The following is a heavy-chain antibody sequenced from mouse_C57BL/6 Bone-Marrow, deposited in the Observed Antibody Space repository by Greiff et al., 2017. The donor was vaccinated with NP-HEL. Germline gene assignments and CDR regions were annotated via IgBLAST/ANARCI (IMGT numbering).Heavy chain of an antibody. CDR3: ARHPYDYEYYAMDY. V-gene: IGHV5-12*01. CDR1: GFTFSDYY. CDR2: ISNGGGST. D-gene: IGHD2-4*01. J-gene: IGHJ4*01. Sequence: EVQGVESGGGLVQPGGSLKLSCAASGFTFSDYYMYWVRQTPEKRLEWVAYISNGGGSTYYPDTVKGRFTISRDNAKNTLYLQMSRLKSEDTAMYYCARHPYDYEYYAMDYWGQGTSVTVSS.